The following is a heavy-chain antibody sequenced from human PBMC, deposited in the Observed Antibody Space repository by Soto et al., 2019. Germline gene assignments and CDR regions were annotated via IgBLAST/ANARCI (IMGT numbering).Heavy chain of an antibody. CDR1: GFSFSDYF. V-gene: IGHV1-69*13. CDR3: ARAAIHGSSWYFWFDP. Sequence: SVKVSCKASGFSFSDYFMHWVRQAPGQGLEWMGGIIPLFGTTNYAQKFKGRVTISADESSSTAYMELSSLTSEDAAVYYCARAAIHGSSWYFWFDPWGQGTLVTVSS. CDR2: IIPLFGTT. J-gene: IGHJ5*02. D-gene: IGHD6-13*01.